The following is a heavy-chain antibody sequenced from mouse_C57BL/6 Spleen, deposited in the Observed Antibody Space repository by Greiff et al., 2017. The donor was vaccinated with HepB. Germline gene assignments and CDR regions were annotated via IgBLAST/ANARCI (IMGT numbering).Heavy chain of an antibody. D-gene: IGHD2-4*01. CDR1: GFTFSSYA. CDR3: ARDYDYDVGFAY. CDR2: ISDGGSYT. Sequence: EVQRVESGGGLVKPGGSLKLSCAASGFTFSSYAMSWVRQTPEKRLEWVATISDGGSYTYYPDNVKGRFTISRDNAKNNLYLQMSHLKSEDTAMYYCARDYDYDVGFAYWGQGTLVTVSA. J-gene: IGHJ3*01. V-gene: IGHV5-4*01.